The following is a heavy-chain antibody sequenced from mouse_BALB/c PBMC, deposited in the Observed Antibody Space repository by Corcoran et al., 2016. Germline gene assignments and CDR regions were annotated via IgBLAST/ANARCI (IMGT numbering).Heavy chain of an antibody. J-gene: IGHJ2*01. CDR3: ARRYYFDY. Sequence: QIQLVQSGPELKKPGETVKISCKASGYTFTNYGMNWVKQAPGKGLKWMGWINTYTGEPTYADDFKGRFAFSLETSASTAYLQINNLKNEDTATYFCARRYYFDYGGQGTTLTVSS. V-gene: IGHV9-3-1*01. CDR2: INTYTGEP. CDR1: GYTFTNYG.